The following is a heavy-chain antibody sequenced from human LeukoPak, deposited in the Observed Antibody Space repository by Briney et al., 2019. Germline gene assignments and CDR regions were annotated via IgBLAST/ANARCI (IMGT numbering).Heavy chain of an antibody. Sequence: ASVKVSCKASGYTFTNYGISWVRQAPGQGLEWMGWINPNSGGTNYAQKFQGRVTMTRDTSISTAYMELSRLRSDDTAVYYCARTPVQLERRRGWGFDYWGQGTLVTVSS. V-gene: IGHV1-2*02. J-gene: IGHJ4*02. D-gene: IGHD1-1*01. CDR2: INPNSGGT. CDR3: ARTPVQLERRRGWGFDY. CDR1: GYTFTNYG.